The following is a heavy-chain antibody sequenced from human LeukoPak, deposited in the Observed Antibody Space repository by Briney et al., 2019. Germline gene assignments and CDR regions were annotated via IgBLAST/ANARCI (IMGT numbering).Heavy chain of an antibody. J-gene: IGHJ4*02. D-gene: IGHD2-15*01. CDR3: SKDRICSGGSCHFDY. CDR1: TFRFSSYA. V-gene: IGHV3-23*01. Sequence: GGSLRLSCAASTFRFSSYAMGWVRQAPGKGLEWVSVISNSGDSTYYADSVKGRFTISRDNSKNTLYLQMNSLRAEDTAVYYCSKDRICSGGSCHFDYWGQGTLVTVSS. CDR2: ISNSGDST.